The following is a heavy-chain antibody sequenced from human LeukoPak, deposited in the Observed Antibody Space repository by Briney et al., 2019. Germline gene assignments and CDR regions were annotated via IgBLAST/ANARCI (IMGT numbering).Heavy chain of an antibody. Sequence: SETLSLTCAVYGGSFSGYYWSWIRQPPGKGLEWIGEINHSGSTNYNPSLKSRVTISVDTSKNQFSLKLSSVTAADTAVYYCARVFFRDTMVRGVINPRWYFDLWGRGTLVTVSS. CDR3: ARVFFRDTMVRGVINPRWYFDL. D-gene: IGHD3-10*01. CDR1: GGSFSGYY. CDR2: INHSGST. V-gene: IGHV4-34*01. J-gene: IGHJ2*01.